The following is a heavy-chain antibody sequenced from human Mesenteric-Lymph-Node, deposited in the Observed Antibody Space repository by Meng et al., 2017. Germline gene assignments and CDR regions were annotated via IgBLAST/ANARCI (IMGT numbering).Heavy chain of an antibody. CDR2: ISTYNDNP. CDR1: GYTFSSYG. V-gene: IGHV1-18*01. J-gene: IGHJ5*02. D-gene: IGHD3-22*01. CDR3: ARDRRFYYDSSGYYGWFDP. Sequence: VRRVQSGAEGKGPGASVMVPCKASGYTFSSYGFTWVRQAPGQGLEWLGWISTYNDNPKYAQNFQGRVTMTTITSTSTAYMELRSLRSDDSAVYYCARDRRFYYDSSGYYGWFDPWGQGTLVTVSS.